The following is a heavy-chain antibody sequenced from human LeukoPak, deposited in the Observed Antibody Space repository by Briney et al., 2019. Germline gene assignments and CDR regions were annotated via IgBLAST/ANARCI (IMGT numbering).Heavy chain of an antibody. CDR3: ARAVLATKSEHGFDS. Sequence: SETLSLTCAVYGGSFSGYYWSWIRQPPGKGLEWIGYIYYTGSTNYNSSLKSRVTISVDTSKNQFSLNLSSVTASDTAMYYCARAVLATKSEHGFDSWGQGTLVTVSS. CDR2: IYYTGST. V-gene: IGHV4-59*01. D-gene: IGHD1/OR15-1a*01. CDR1: GGSFSGYY. J-gene: IGHJ5*01.